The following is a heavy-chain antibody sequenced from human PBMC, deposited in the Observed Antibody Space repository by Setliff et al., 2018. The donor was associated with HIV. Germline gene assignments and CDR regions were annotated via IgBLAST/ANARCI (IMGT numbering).Heavy chain of an antibody. Sequence: PGESLKISCAASGFTFSSYSMNWVRQAPGKGLEWVSHISSSSSYTLYADSVKGRFTISRDNVKNSLYLQMNSLRAEDTAVYYCARDRYSGSSTDYWGQGTLVTVSS. CDR2: ISSSSSYT. J-gene: IGHJ4*02. V-gene: IGHV3-21*01. CDR3: ARDRYSGSSTDY. D-gene: IGHD1-26*01. CDR1: GFTFSSYS.